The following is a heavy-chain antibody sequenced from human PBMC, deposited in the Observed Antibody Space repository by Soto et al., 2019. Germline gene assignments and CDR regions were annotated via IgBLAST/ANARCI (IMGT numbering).Heavy chain of an antibody. D-gene: IGHD1-26*01. V-gene: IGHV5-51*01. CDR2: IYPGDSDT. CDR3: ASQCIGCRAADY. CDR1: GYTFTTYW. J-gene: IGHJ4*02. Sequence: PGESLKISCKGSGYTFTTYWIGWVRQMPGKGLECMGIIYPGDSDTRYSPSFQGQVTISVDKSITTAYLQWSSLKASDTAIYYCASQCIGCRAADYWGQGTPVTVSS.